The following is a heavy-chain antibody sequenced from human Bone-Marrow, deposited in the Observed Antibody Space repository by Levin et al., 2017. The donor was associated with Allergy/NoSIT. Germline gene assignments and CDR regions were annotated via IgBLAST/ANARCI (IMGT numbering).Heavy chain of an antibody. J-gene: IGHJ1*01. D-gene: IGHD6-13*01. V-gene: IGHV5-51*01. CDR2: IYPGDSDT. CDR3: AIAAGGTRYFQH. CDR1: GYSFTTYW. Sequence: ASVKVSCKGSGYSFTTYWIGWVRQMPGKGLEWMGIIYPGDSDTRYSPSFQGQVTISADKSISTTYVQWSSLKASDTAMYYCAIAAGGTRYFQHWGQGTLVTVSS.